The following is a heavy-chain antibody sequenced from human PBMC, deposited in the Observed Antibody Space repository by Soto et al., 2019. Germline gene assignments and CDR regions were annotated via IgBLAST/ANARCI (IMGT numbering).Heavy chain of an antibody. V-gene: IGHV4-59*05. J-gene: IGHJ5*02. Sequence: SETLSLTCTVSGGSISSYYWSWIRQPPGKGLEWIGSIYYSGSTYYNPSLKIRVTISVDTSKNQFSLKLSSVTAADTAVYYCASPKIAFYNWFDPWGQGTLVTVSS. D-gene: IGHD3-3*02. CDR1: GGSISSYY. CDR2: IYYSGST. CDR3: ASPKIAFYNWFDP.